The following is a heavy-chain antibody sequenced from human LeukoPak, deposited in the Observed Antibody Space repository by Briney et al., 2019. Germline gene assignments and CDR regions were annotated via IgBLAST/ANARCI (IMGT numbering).Heavy chain of an antibody. J-gene: IGHJ4*02. CDR2: ISGSGTTT. Sequence: GGSLRLSCAASGFNFGSNALTWVRQAPGKGLEWVSGISGSGTTTYYADSVKGRFTISRDNAKDTLYLHMNSLTAEDTAVYYCARGAKWAYYFDYWGQGTLVTVSS. V-gene: IGHV3-23*01. D-gene: IGHD1-26*01. CDR3: ARGAKWAYYFDY. CDR1: GFNFGSNA.